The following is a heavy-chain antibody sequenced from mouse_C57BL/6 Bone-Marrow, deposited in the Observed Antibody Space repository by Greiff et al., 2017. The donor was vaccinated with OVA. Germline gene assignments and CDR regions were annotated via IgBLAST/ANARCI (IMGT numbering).Heavy chain of an antibody. J-gene: IGHJ3*01. CDR2: IHPNSGST. D-gene: IGHD1-1*01. V-gene: IGHV1-64*01. CDR3: ARSGYYYGSSSFAY. CDR1: GYTFTSYW. Sequence: QVQLQQPGAELVKPGASVKLSCKASGYTFTSYWMHWVKQRPGQGLEWIGMIHPNSGSTNYNEKFKSKATLTVDKSSSTAYMQLSSLTSEESAVYYCARSGYYYGSSSFAYWGQGTLVTVSA.